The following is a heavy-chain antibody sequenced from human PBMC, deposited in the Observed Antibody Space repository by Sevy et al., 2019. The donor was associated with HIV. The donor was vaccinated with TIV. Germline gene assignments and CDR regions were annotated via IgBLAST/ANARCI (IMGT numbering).Heavy chain of an antibody. Sequence: GGSLRLSCAASGFTFSTYSMNWVRQAPGKGLEWVSYISTSSSTIYYADSVKGRFTISRDNAKNSLYLQMNSLRDEDTAVYYCVRAVYFDWLSFDYWGQGTLVTVSS. V-gene: IGHV3-48*02. CDR1: GFTFSTYS. D-gene: IGHD3-9*01. CDR2: ISTSSSTI. J-gene: IGHJ4*02. CDR3: VRAVYFDWLSFDY.